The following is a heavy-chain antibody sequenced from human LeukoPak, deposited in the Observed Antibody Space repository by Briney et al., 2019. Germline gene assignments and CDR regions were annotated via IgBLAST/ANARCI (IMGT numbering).Heavy chain of an antibody. V-gene: IGHV3-21*06. D-gene: IGHD3-9*01. J-gene: IGHJ4*02. CDR1: GFTFTTYS. CDR3: ARAYYDILTGYYPSDY. Sequence: PGGSLRLSCAASGFTFTTYSMNWVRQAPGKGLEWVASISSSSSYIYYADSVKGRFAISRDNAKNSLYLQMNSLRAEDTAVYYCARAYYDILTGYYPSDYWGQGTLVTVSS. CDR2: ISSSSSYI.